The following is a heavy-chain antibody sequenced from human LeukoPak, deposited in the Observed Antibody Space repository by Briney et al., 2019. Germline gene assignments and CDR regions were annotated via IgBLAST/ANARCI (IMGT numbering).Heavy chain of an antibody. CDR2: IHANGDT. CDR3: AGYDHSNYLAY. V-gene: IGHV4-4*08. Sequence: SETLSLTCTVSGVSISSNYWSWIRQPPGKGLEWSGLEWIGYIHANGDTNYNPSLNRRVTMSLDSSRRHHSLNLSSLTAADTAVYFCAGYDHSNYLAYWGQAILVTVSS. J-gene: IGHJ4*02. D-gene: IGHD4-11*01. CDR1: GVSISSNY.